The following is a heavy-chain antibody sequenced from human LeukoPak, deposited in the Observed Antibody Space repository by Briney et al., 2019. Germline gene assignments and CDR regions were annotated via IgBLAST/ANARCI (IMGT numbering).Heavy chain of an antibody. J-gene: IGHJ6*02. Sequence: ASVKVSCKASGGTFSSYAISWVRQAPGQGLEWMGRIIPIFGIANYAQKFQGGVTITADKSTSTAYMELSSLRSEDTAVYYCALPKTGSGPFVDYYYYGMDVWGQGTTVTVSS. D-gene: IGHD2/OR15-2a*01. V-gene: IGHV1-69*04. CDR2: IIPIFGIA. CDR3: ALPKTGSGPFVDYYYYGMDV. CDR1: GGTFSSYA.